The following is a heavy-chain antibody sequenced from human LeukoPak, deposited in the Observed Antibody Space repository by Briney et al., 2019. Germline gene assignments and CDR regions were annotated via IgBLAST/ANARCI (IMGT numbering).Heavy chain of an antibody. CDR1: GGSISSSSHY. J-gene: IGHJ5*02. Sequence: TSETLSLTCTVSGGSISSSSHYLAWIRHSPGKGLAWIGSIYYAGNTYYNPSLQSRVTISVDTSKNQFSLKLSSVTAADTAVYYCVREHGSGSYGWFDPWGQGTLVTISS. V-gene: IGHV4-39*07. CDR2: IYYAGNT. CDR3: VREHGSGSYGWFDP. D-gene: IGHD3-10*01.